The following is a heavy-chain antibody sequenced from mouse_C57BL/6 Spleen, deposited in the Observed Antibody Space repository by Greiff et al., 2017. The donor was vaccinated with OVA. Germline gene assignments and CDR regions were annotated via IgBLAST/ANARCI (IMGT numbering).Heavy chain of an antibody. Sequence: VQLQQSGAELARPGASVKLSCKASGYTFTSYGISWVKQRTGQGLEWIGEIYPRSGNTYYNEKFKGKATLTADKSSSTAYMELRSLTSEDSAVYFCARGDGNYVAFFAYWGQGTLVTVSA. CDR3: ARGDGNYVAFFAY. CDR2: IYPRSGNT. CDR1: GYTFTSYG. D-gene: IGHD2-1*01. V-gene: IGHV1-81*01. J-gene: IGHJ3*01.